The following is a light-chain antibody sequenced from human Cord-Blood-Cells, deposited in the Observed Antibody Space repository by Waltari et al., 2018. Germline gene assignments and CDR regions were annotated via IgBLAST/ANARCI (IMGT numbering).Light chain of an antibody. CDR1: QSISSW. V-gene: IGKV1-5*03. CDR2: KAY. Sequence: DIQMTKSPSTLSPSVGDRVTITCRASQSISSWLAWYQQKQGKAPKLLIYKAYSLESGVPSRFGGSGSVTEFTLTISSLQPDDFATYYCQQYNSYSTFGQGTKVEIK. CDR3: QQYNSYST. J-gene: IGKJ1*01.